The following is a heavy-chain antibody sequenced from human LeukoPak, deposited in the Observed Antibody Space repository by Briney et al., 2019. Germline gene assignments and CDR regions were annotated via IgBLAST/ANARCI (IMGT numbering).Heavy chain of an antibody. D-gene: IGHD2-2*02. Sequence: PGGSLRLSCAASGFTFSSYGMHWVRQAPGKGLEWVAVISYDGSNKYYADSVKGRFTISRDNSKNTLYLQMNSLRAEDTAVYYCAPRRDIVVVPAAIGKSNWFDPWGQGTLVTVSS. CDR1: GFTFSSYG. V-gene: IGHV3-30*03. CDR2: ISYDGSNK. CDR3: APRRDIVVVPAAIGKSNWFDP. J-gene: IGHJ5*02.